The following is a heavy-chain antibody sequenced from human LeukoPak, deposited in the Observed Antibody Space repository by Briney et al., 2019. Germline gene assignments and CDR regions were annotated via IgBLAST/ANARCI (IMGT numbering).Heavy chain of an antibody. CDR2: IWYDGSNK. D-gene: IGHD4-17*01. J-gene: IGHJ3*02. V-gene: IGHV3-33*01. CDR1: GFTFSSYG. CDR3: AIDKDYGDYAVDI. Sequence: GGSLRLSCAASGFTFSSYGMHWVRQAPGKGLEWVAVIWYDGSNKYYADSVKGRFTISRDNSKNTLYLQMNSLRAEDTAVYYCAIDKDYGDYAVDIWGQGTMVTVSS.